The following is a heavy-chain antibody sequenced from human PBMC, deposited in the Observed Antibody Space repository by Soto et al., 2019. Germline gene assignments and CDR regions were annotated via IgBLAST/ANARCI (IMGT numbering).Heavy chain of an antibody. CDR3: ATDMLWYYYDSSGYSHDAFDI. D-gene: IGHD3-22*01. J-gene: IGHJ3*02. CDR1: GYTLTELS. V-gene: IGHV1-24*01. CDR2: FDPEDGET. Sequence: ASVKVSCKVSGYTLTELSMHWVRQAPGKGLEWMGGFDPEDGETIYAQKFQGRVTMTEDTSTDTAYMELSSLRSEDTAVYYCATDMLWYYYDSSGYSHDAFDIWGQGTMVT.